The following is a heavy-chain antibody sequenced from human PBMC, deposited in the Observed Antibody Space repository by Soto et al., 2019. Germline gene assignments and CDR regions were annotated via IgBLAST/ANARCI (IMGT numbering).Heavy chain of an antibody. J-gene: IGHJ4*02. CDR2: ISGSGGIT. Sequence: GGSLGLSCVVSGFTFSSYVMSWVRQAPGKGLEWVSGISGSGGITYYADSVKGRFTISRVNSKNTVYLQINSPRAEDTAVYFCAEGALTVLPYFDYWGQGMLVTVSS. CDR1: GFTFSSYV. D-gene: IGHD4-17*01. V-gene: IGHV3-23*01. CDR3: AEGALTVLPYFDY.